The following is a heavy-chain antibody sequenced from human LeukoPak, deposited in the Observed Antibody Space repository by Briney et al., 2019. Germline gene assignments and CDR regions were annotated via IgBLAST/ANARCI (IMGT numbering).Heavy chain of an antibody. D-gene: IGHD1-26*01. CDR3: AKDRGGSTYYPFLSYFFDY. V-gene: IGHV3-30*18. J-gene: IGHJ4*02. CDR2: ISYDGNSR. Sequence: GGSLRLSCAASGFTFSAYGIHWVRQPPGKGLEWVAVISYDGNSRNYADSVKGRFTLSRDNSKNTLCLQLNSLGPEDTAVYYCAKDRGGSTYYPFLSYFFDYWGQGTLVTVSS. CDR1: GFTFSAYG.